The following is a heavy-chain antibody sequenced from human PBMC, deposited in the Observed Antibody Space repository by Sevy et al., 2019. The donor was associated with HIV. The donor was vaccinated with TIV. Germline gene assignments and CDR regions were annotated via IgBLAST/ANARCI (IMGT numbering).Heavy chain of an antibody. V-gene: IGHV1-58*01. Sequence: ASVKVSCKASGFTFTSSAVQWVRQARGQRLEWIGWIVVGSGNTNYAQKFQERVTITRDMSTSTACMELSSLRSEDTAVYYCAAGRLTGTSYYYYYGMDVWGQGTTVTVSS. CDR2: IVVGSGNT. J-gene: IGHJ6*02. CDR1: GFTFTSSA. CDR3: AAGRLTGTSYYYYYGMDV. D-gene: IGHD1-7*01.